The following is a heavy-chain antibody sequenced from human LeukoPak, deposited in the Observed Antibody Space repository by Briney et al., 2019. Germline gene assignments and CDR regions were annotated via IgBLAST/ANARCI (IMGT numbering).Heavy chain of an antibody. CDR2: ISYDGSNK. D-gene: IGHD3-22*01. Sequence: GGSLRLSCAASGFTFSSYGMHWVRQAPGKGLEWVAVISYDGSNKYYADSVKGRFTISRDNSKNTLYLQMNSLRAEDTAVYYCAKYPRPYDSSGYLDYWGQGTLATVSS. J-gene: IGHJ4*02. CDR1: GFTFSSYG. CDR3: AKYPRPYDSSGYLDY. V-gene: IGHV3-30*18.